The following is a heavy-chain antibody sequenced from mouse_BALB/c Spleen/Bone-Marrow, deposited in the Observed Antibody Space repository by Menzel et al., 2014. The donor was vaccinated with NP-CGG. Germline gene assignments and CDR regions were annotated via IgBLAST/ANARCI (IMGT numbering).Heavy chain of an antibody. D-gene: IGHD1-1*01. Sequence: EVQLQESGAELAKPGASVKLSCTASGFNIKDTYMHWVKQRPEQGLEWIGRIDPANGNTKYDPKFQGKATITADTSSNTAYLQLSSLTSEDTAVYYCARSYGSSPFDYWGQGTTLTVSS. CDR2: IDPANGNT. J-gene: IGHJ2*01. CDR1: GFNIKDTY. CDR3: ARSYGSSPFDY. V-gene: IGHV14-3*02.